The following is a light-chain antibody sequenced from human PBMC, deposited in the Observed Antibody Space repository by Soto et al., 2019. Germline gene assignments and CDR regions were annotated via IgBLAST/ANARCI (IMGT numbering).Light chain of an antibody. V-gene: IGLV1-44*01. J-gene: IGLJ2*01. CDR3: SAWDDSLNAVV. CDR2: RNN. Sequence: QLVLTQPPSASGTPGQRVTISCSGSSSNIGSNTVNWYQQLPGTAPQLLIYRNNQRPSGVPDRFSGSKSATSASLAISGLQSEDEADYYCSAWDDSLNAVVFGGGTKLTVL. CDR1: SSNIGSNT.